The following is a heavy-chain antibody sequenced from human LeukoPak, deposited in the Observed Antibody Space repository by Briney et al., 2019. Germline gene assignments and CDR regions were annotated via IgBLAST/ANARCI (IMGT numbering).Heavy chain of an antibody. CDR1: VSTFTSSA. CDR2: MNANSCNS. Sequence: ASLKLSCTASVSTFTSSAIDFESQATREGLEWMGWMNANSCNSGYAQKFQGRLTMTSNTFISTAYMELSSLKSEDPAVYFCGTSKWGGDYVWGSYRFPHFHYWGQGTLVTVSS. V-gene: IGHV1-8*01. J-gene: IGHJ4*02. D-gene: IGHD3-16*02. CDR3: GTSKWGGDYVWGSYRFPHFHY.